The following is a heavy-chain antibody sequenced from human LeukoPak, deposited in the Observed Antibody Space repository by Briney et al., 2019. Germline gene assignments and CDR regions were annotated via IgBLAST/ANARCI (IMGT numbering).Heavy chain of an antibody. D-gene: IGHD2-2*01. J-gene: IGHJ4*02. Sequence: PGGSLRLSCAASGFTFSSYSMNWVRQAPGKGLEWVSSISSSSSYIYYADSVKGRFTISRDNAKNSLYLQMNSLRAEDTAVYYCASHQDYCSSTSCWTRTGDHDYWGQGTLVTVSS. CDR3: ASHQDYCSSTSCWTRTGDHDY. CDR1: GFTFSSYS. CDR2: ISSSSSYI. V-gene: IGHV3-21*01.